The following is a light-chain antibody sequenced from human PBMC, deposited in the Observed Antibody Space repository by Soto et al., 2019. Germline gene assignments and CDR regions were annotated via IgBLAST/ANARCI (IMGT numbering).Light chain of an antibody. J-gene: IGKJ4*01. V-gene: IGKV1-27*01. CDR1: QGISNY. CDR3: QKYKSAPLT. CDR2: GAS. Sequence: DIQMTQSPSSLSASVGDRVTITCRASQGISNYLAWYQQKPGKVPKLLIYGASTLQSGVPSRFSGSGSGTEFTLTINSLQPEDVGSEYCQKYKSAPLTFGGGTKVEIK.